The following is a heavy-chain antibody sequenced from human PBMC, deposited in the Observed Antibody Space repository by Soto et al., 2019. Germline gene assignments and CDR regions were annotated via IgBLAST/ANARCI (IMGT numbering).Heavy chain of an antibody. D-gene: IGHD3-22*01. CDR3: ARGNAYDSSGYYDYFDY. J-gene: IGHJ4*02. CDR1: GGTFSSYA. Sequence: AASVKVSCKASGGTFSSYAISWVRQAPGQGLEWMGGIIPIFGTANYAQKFQGRVTITADESTSTAYMELSSLRSEDTAVYYCARGNAYDSSGYYDYFDYWGQGTLVTVSS. CDR2: IIPIFGTA. V-gene: IGHV1-69*13.